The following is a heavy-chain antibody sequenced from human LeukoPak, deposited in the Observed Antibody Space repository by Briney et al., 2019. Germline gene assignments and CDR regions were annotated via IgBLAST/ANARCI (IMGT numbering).Heavy chain of an antibody. D-gene: IGHD2-15*01. CDR2: IRDDGSNN. V-gene: IGHV3-30*02. CDR3: ATVRGGCNGGTYYSDH. CDR1: GFTFRNYG. J-gene: IGHJ4*02. Sequence: GRSLRLSCAASGFTFRNYGMRWARQAPGRGLEWGAFIRDDGSNNYYADSVKCRFTSSRDNSKNSLYLQMNGLRADDTAVYYFATVRGGCNGGTYYSDHWGQGTLVTVSS.